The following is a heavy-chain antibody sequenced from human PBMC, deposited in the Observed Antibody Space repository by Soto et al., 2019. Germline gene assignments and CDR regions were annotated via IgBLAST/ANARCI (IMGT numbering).Heavy chain of an antibody. V-gene: IGHV3-9*01. Sequence: GGSLRLSCAAPGFTFDDYAMHWVRQAPGKGLEWVSGISWNSGSIGYADSVKGRFTISRDNAKNSLYLQMNSLRAEDTALYYCSGRRRRRGYYYGMDVWGQGTTVTVSS. D-gene: IGHD3-10*01. CDR1: GFTFDDYA. J-gene: IGHJ6*02. CDR2: ISWNSGSI. CDR3: SGRRRRRGYYYGMDV.